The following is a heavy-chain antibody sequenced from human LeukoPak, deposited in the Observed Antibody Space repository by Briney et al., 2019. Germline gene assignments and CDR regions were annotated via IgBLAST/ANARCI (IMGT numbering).Heavy chain of an antibody. CDR3: ARVGLRYFDWLDY. V-gene: IGHV1-69*05. J-gene: IGHJ4*02. CDR1: GYTFTSYG. D-gene: IGHD3-9*01. CDR2: IIPIFGTA. Sequence: ASVKVSCKASGYTFTSYGISWVRQAPGQGLEWMGRIIPIFGTANYAQKFQGRVTITTDESTSTAYMELSSLRSEDTAVYYCARVGLRYFDWLDYWGQGTLVTVSS.